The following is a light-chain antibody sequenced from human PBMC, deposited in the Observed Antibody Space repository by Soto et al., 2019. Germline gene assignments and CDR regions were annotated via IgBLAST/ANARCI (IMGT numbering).Light chain of an antibody. CDR1: SSDVGSYNY. Sequence: QSVLTQPASVSGSPGQSITISCTGTSSDVGSYNYVSLYQQHPGKAPKLMIYEVSNRPSGVSNRFSGSKSGNTASLTISGLQAEDEADYYCSSYTSSSTLVFGGGTKLTVL. CDR3: SSYTSSSTLV. J-gene: IGLJ2*01. CDR2: EVS. V-gene: IGLV2-14*01.